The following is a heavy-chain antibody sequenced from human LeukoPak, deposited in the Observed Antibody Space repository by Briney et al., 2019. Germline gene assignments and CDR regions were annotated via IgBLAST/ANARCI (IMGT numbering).Heavy chain of an antibody. J-gene: IGHJ3*01. Sequence: PGESLRLSCAASGFTVSTSVVHWVRQAPGKGLDWAALISFDGSTKYYADSVKGRFTISRDISKNTVFLQMDSLRVEDTALYYCVKGKDLYGALDVWGQGTMVTVSS. CDR1: GFTVSTSV. CDR3: VKGKDLYGALDV. V-gene: IGHV3-30*18. CDR2: ISFDGSTK. D-gene: IGHD3-16*01.